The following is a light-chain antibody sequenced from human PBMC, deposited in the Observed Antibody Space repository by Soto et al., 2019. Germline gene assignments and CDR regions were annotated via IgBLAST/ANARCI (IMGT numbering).Light chain of an antibody. CDR3: HQYGSSPCT. V-gene: IGKV1-9*01. J-gene: IGKJ1*01. Sequence: IQLTQSPSSLSASVGDRVTITCRASQGISSYLAWYQQKPGKAPKLLIYAASTLQSGVPSRFSGSGSGTDFTLTISSLQPEDFAVYYCHQYGSSPCTLGQGTKVDIK. CDR2: AAS. CDR1: QGISSY.